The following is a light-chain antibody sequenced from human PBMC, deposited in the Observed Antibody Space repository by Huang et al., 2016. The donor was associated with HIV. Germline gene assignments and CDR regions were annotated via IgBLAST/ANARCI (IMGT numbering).Light chain of an antibody. V-gene: IGKV1-12*01. J-gene: IGKJ2*01. CDR1: QDIRGW. CDR3: QQASTFPYT. Sequence: DLQMTQSPFSVSASVGDRVSINCRASQDIRGWLAWYQLRPGKAPNLLIFGASTLQSGVPSRFSGAGFGTNFTLTVSSLQPGDFATYFCQQASTFPYTFGQGTKVEI. CDR2: GAS.